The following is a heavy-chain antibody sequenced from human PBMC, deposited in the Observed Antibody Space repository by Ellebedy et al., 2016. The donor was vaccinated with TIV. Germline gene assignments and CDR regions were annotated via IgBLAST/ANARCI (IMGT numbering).Heavy chain of an antibody. V-gene: IGHV3-74*01. CDR2: INGDGSGT. Sequence: GESLKISCAASGFTFDDYGMSWVRQTPGKGLVWLSRINGDGSGTRYADSVKGRFTISSDSAKNTLYLEVNSLRAEDTAVYYCARGPGYAYLTWYFDVWGRGALVTVSS. CDR1: GFTFDDYG. CDR3: ARGPGYAYLTWYFDV. D-gene: IGHD5-18*01. J-gene: IGHJ2*01.